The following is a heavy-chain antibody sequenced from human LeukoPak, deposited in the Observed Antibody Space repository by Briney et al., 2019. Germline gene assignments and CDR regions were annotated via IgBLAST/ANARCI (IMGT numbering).Heavy chain of an antibody. D-gene: IGHD6-19*01. Sequence: GGSLRLSCAASGFTFSSYEMNWVRQAPGKGLEWVSSISSSSSYIYYADSVKGRFTISRDNAKNSLYLQMNSLRAGDTAVYYCARDPGSGWYGYDYWGQGTLVTVSS. V-gene: IGHV3-21*01. J-gene: IGHJ4*02. CDR3: ARDPGSGWYGYDY. CDR1: GFTFSSYE. CDR2: ISSSSSYI.